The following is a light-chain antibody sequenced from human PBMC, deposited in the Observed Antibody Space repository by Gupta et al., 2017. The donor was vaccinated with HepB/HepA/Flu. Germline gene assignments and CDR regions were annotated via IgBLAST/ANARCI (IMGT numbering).Light chain of an antibody. V-gene: IGLV1-47*01. Sequence: QSALTQPPSASGTPGQRVTISCSGSSSNIGSNYVYWYQQLPGTAPKLLIFRNNQRPSGVPDRFSGSKSATSASLAISGLRSEDEADYYCAAWDASLSAFVFGRGIKLTVL. CDR1: SSNIGSNY. CDR3: AAWDASLSAFV. J-gene: IGLJ2*01. CDR2: RNN.